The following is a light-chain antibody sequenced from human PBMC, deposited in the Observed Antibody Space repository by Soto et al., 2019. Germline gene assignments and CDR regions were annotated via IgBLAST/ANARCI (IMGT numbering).Light chain of an antibody. Sequence: IQMTQSPSALSASVGDRVTLTCRASESISTWLAWYLQKPGKAPKLLIYDAYNLRSGVPSRFSGSGSGTEFTLTISSLQPDDFATYYCQQYNSYWTFGQGTKVEI. CDR1: ESISTW. J-gene: IGKJ1*01. CDR3: QQYNSYWT. V-gene: IGKV1-5*01. CDR2: DAY.